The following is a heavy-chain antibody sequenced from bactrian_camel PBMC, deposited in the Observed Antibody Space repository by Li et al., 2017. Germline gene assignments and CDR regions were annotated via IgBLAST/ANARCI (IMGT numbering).Heavy chain of an antibody. CDR2: ISSDGDT. CDR1: GSTFDDGE. Sequence: HVQLVESGGGSVQAGGSLRLSCTAPGSTFDDGEMGWYRQDPGNECELVATISSDGDTYYADAVKGRFSISRDNAKNTVYLQMNSLKPEDTAMYYCAVESPVYSDHDRTLSAEYNFWGQGTQV. J-gene: IGHJ4*01. CDR3: AVESPVYSDHDRTLSAEYNF. D-gene: IGHD4*01. V-gene: IGHV3S55*01.